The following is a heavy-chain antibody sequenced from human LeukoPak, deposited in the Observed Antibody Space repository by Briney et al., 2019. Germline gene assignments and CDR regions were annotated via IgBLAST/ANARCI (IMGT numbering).Heavy chain of an antibody. V-gene: IGHV3-21*01. CDR1: QSIVSSRY. CDR3: ARGWASEAFDY. CDR2: ISSSSSYI. J-gene: IGHJ4*02. Sequence: GGSLRLSCAASQSIVSSRYMSWVRQAPGRGLEWVSSISSSSSYIYYADSVKGRFTISRDNAKNSLYLQMDSLRAEDTAVYYCARGWASEAFDYWGQGTLVTVSS. D-gene: IGHD3-16*01.